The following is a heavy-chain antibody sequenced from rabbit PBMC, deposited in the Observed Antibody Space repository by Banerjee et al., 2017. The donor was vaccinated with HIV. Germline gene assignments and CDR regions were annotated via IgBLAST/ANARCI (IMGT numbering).Heavy chain of an antibody. D-gene: IGHD4-1*01. Sequence: EESGGDLVKPEGSLTLTCTASGFSFNNNYVMCWVRQAPGKGLEWIGCISAGSSGTTYYASWAKGRFTISKTSSTTVTLQMTSLTAADTATYFCARDLAGVIGWNFNLWGQGTLVTVS. V-gene: IGHV1S45*01. CDR3: ARDLAGVIGWNFNL. CDR2: ISAGSSGTT. CDR1: GFSFNNNYV. J-gene: IGHJ4*01.